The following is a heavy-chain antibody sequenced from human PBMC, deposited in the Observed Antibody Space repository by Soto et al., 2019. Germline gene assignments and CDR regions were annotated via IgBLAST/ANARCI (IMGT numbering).Heavy chain of an antibody. J-gene: IGHJ4*02. CDR3: AKGQNSGTYRFYFDY. V-gene: IGHV3-23*01. CDR1: GFTFSSYA. CDR2: ISASGGST. Sequence: PGGSLRLSCAASGFTFSSYAMHWVRQAPGKGPEWVSGISASGGSTSYADSVKGRFTISRDNSKNTLYLQMNSLRADDTAVYHCAKGQNSGTYRFYFDYWGQGALVTVSS. D-gene: IGHD1-26*01.